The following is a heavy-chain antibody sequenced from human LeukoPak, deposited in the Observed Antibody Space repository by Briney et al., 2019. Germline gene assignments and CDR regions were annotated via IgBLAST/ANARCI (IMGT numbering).Heavy chain of an antibody. D-gene: IGHD6-19*01. CDR1: GYTFTSYA. J-gene: IGHJ5*02. CDR3: AREESSGWEYNWFDP. V-gene: IGHV7-4-1*02. Sequence: GASVKVSCKASGYTFTSYAMNWVRQAPGQGLEWMGWINTNTGNPTYAQGFTGRFVFSLDTSVSTAYLQISSLKAEDTAVYYCAREESSGWEYNWFDPWGQGTLVTVSS. CDR2: INTNTGNP.